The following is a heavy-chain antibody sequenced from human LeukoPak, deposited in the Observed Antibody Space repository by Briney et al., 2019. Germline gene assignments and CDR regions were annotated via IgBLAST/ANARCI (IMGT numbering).Heavy chain of an antibody. CDR1: GYTFTGNF. D-gene: IGHD2-15*01. Sequence: ASVKVSCKASGYTFTGNFMHWLRQAPGQGLEWMGLINPDSGGANYAQKFQGRVTMTRDTSISTAYMELGRLRSDDTAVYYCARGTDCSGGSCLDYWGQGTLVTVSS. CDR2: INPDSGGA. V-gene: IGHV1-2*06. CDR3: ARGTDCSGGSCLDY. J-gene: IGHJ4*02.